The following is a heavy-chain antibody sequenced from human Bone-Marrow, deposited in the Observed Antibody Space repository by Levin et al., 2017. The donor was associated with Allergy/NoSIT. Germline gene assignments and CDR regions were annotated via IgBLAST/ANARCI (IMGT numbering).Heavy chain of an antibody. V-gene: IGHV1-8*01. D-gene: IGHD3-10*01. CDR2: MNSNTGNT. J-gene: IGHJ5*02. CDR3: ARGAGTGGRDWFDP. CDR1: GYTFTSHD. Sequence: ASVKVSCKASGYTFTSHDINWVRQATGQGLEWMGWMNSNTGNTGYAQKFQGRVTMTGDTSISTAYMELSGLRSEDTAVYYCARGAGTGGRDWFDPWGQGTLVTVSS.